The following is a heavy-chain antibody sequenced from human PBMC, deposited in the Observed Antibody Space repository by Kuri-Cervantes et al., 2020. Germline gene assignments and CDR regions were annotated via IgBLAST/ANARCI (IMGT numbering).Heavy chain of an antibody. J-gene: IGHJ4*02. CDR1: GFTFSSYA. V-gene: IGHV3-30-3*01. CDR3: ARDGHSSGWYLGH. Sequence: GGSLRLSCAASGFTFSSYAMHWVRQAPGKGLEWVAVISYDGSNKYYADSVKGRFTISRDNSKNTLYPQMNSLRAEDTAVYYCARDGHSSGWYLGHWGQGTLVTVSS. D-gene: IGHD6-19*01. CDR2: ISYDGSNK.